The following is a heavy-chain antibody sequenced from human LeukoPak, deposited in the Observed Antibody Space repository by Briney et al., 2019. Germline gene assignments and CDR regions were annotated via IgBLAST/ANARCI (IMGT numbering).Heavy chain of an antibody. V-gene: IGHV3-21*01. CDR2: ISKSSSHI. D-gene: IGHD3/OR15-3a*01. Sequence: GGSLRLSCSASGFSFSDYAMNWVRQAPGKGLEWVSSISKSSSHIFYADSVKGRFTVYRDNAENSLYLQMNSLRAEDTAVYYCARVPSFWTGYYADYWGNGTLVIVSS. J-gene: IGHJ4*01. CDR1: GFSFSDYA. CDR3: ARVPSFWTGYYADY.